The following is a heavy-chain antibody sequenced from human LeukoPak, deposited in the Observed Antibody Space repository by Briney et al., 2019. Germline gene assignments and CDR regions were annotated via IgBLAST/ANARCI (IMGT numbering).Heavy chain of an antibody. Sequence: GASLRLSCAASGFTFSNYAMSWVRQAPGKGLEWVSAITGGGSGIYYADSMKSRFTISRDNAENTLYLELNSLRAEDTAVYYCAKWGDYDVLTGYYVSDYWGQGTLVTVSS. J-gene: IGHJ4*02. CDR2: ITGGGSGI. V-gene: IGHV3-23*01. CDR1: GFTFSNYA. D-gene: IGHD3-9*01. CDR3: AKWGDYDVLTGYYVSDY.